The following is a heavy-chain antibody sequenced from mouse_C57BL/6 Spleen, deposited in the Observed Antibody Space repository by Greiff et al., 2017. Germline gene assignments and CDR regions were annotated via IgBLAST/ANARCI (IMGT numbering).Heavy chain of an antibody. CDR1: GFTFSNYW. CDR2: IRLKSDNYAS. D-gene: IGHD2-1*01. V-gene: IGHV6-3*01. CDR3: TGGRGNYWFDY. Sequence: EVQRVESGGGLVQPGGSMKLSCVASGFTFSNYWMNWVRQSPEKGLEWVAQIRLKSDNYASHYAESVKGRFTISRDDSKSSVYLQMNNLRAEDTGIYYCTGGRGNYWFDYWGQGTTLTVSS. J-gene: IGHJ2*01.